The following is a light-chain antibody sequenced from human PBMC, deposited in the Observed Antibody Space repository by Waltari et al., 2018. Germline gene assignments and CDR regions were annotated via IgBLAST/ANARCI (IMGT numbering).Light chain of an antibody. CDR3: QQYDGFVLT. V-gene: IGKV3-20*01. CDR1: QRVSRNY. CDR2: GAS. J-gene: IGKJ4*01. Sequence: EIVLTQSPGTLSLSPGESAPLSCRSSQRVSRNYLNWYQTKPGQPPRLLIHGASSRATGIPDRFSGSVSGTDFTLTISRLERADLAVYYCQQYDGFVLTFGGGTKV.